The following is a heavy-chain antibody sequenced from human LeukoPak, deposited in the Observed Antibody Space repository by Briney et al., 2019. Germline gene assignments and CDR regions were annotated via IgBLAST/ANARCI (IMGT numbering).Heavy chain of an antibody. Sequence: WASVKVSCKASGYTFTGYYMHWVRQAPGQGLGWMGLINPTGGSTGYAQKFQGRVTMTRDMSTSTDYMELSSLRSEDTAIYYCARDNSVGDNAWWFDPWGQGTLVTVSS. J-gene: IGHJ5*02. D-gene: IGHD1-26*01. CDR3: ARDNSVGDNAWWFDP. CDR2: INPTGGST. CDR1: GYTFTGYY. V-gene: IGHV1-46*01.